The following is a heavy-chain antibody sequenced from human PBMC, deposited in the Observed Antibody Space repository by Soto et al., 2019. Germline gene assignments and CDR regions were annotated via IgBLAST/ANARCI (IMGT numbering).Heavy chain of an antibody. CDR3: VARMVYAFYYYYGMDV. Sequence: PGGSLRLSCAASGFTVSSNYMSWVRQAPGKGLEWVSVIYSGGSTYYADSVKGRFTISRDNSKNTLYLQMNSLRAEDTAVYYCVARMVYAFYYYYGMDVWGQGTTVTVSS. CDR1: GFTVSSNY. J-gene: IGHJ6*02. V-gene: IGHV3-66*01. CDR2: IYSGGST. D-gene: IGHD2-8*01.